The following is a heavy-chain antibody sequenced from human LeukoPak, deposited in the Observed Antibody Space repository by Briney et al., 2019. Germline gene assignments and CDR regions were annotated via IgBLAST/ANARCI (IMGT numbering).Heavy chain of an antibody. Sequence: GGSLRLSCAASGFTFRNAWMSWVRQAPGKGLEWVGRIKKKTEGGTTDYAAPVKGRFTISRDNSKNTLYLQMNSLKTEDTAVYYCTTAVGGTEDFDYWGQGTLVTVSS. CDR1: GFTFRNAW. D-gene: IGHD1-26*01. J-gene: IGHJ4*02. CDR2: IKKKTEGGTT. CDR3: TTAVGGTEDFDY. V-gene: IGHV3-15*01.